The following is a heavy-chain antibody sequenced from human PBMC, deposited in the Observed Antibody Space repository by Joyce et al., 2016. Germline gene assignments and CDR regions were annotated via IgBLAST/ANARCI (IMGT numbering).Heavy chain of an antibody. CDR1: GIIFSNKE. V-gene: IGHV3-48*03. D-gene: IGHD2-2*01. J-gene: IGHJ4*02. CDR2: IKSDDSRI. Sequence: EVQLVESGGGLVQPGGSLRLSCAASGIIFSNKEMNWVRQATGKGLEWVSSIKSDDSRIHYADSVRGRFTISRDNARNSLYLEMNSLRVEDTAIYYCTTPSCANWGQGSLVTVSS. CDR3: TTPSCAN.